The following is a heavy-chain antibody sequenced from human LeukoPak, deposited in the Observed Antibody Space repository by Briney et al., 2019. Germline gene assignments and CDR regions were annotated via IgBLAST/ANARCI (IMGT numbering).Heavy chain of an antibody. D-gene: IGHD3-22*01. Sequence: GESLKISCKGSGYSFTSYWIGWVRQMPGKGLEWMGIIYPGDSDTRYSPSFQGQVTISADKSISTAYLQWSSLKASDTAMYYCARGTYYYDSSGYYYSRCAFDIWGQGTMVTVSS. CDR2: IYPGDSDT. V-gene: IGHV5-51*01. CDR3: ARGTYYYDSSGYYYSRCAFDI. J-gene: IGHJ3*02. CDR1: GYSFTSYW.